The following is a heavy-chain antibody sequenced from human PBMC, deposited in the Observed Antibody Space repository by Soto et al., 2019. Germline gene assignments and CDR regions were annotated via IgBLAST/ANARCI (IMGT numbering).Heavy chain of an antibody. V-gene: IGHV1-2*02. Sequence: GASVKVSYKASGYTFTGYYRHGVRQAPGRGLEWMGWINPNSGGTNYAQKFQGRVTMTRDTSISTAYMELSRLRSDDTAVYYCARDNSIAVVGEYNGCDPGGQGTLVTV. CDR3: ARDNSIAVVGEYNGCDP. D-gene: IGHD6-19*01. J-gene: IGHJ5*02. CDR1: GYTFTGYY. CDR2: INPNSGGT.